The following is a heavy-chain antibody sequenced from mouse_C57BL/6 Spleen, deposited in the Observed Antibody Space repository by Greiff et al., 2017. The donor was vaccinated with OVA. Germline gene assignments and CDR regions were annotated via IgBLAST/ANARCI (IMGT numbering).Heavy chain of an antibody. J-gene: IGHJ2*01. CDR2: IHPSDSDT. V-gene: IGHV1-74*01. CDR1: GYTFTSYW. CDR3: AISSKNYYGSSYDYFDY. D-gene: IGHD1-1*01. Sequence: QVQLQQPGAELVKPGASVKVSRKASGYTFTSYWMHWVKQRPGQGLEWIGRIHPSDSDTNYNQKFKGKATLTVDKSSSTAYMQLSSLTSEDSAVYYCAISSKNYYGSSYDYFDYWGQGTTLTVSS.